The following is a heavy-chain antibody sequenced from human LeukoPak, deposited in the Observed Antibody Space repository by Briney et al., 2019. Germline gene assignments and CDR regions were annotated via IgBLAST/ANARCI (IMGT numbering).Heavy chain of an antibody. J-gene: IGHJ4*02. CDR3: ARNSNAKRYFDY. CDR2: INPSGGST. CDR1: GCTFTSYY. Sequence: ASVKVSCKASGCTFTSYYMHWVRQAPGQGLEWMGIINPSGGSTSYAQKFQGRVTMTRDTSTSTVYMELSSLRSEDTAVYYCARNSNAKRYFDYWGQGTLVTVSS. D-gene: IGHD2/OR15-2a*01. V-gene: IGHV1-46*01.